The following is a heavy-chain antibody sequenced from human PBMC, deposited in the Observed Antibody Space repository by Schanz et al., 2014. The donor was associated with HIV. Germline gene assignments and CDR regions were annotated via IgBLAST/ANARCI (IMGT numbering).Heavy chain of an antibody. CDR3: TRAYCGADCSRFYYYGTDI. D-gene: IGHD2-21*02. J-gene: IGHJ6*02. CDR1: GYTFSDYD. CDR2: IVPIFGTT. Sequence: QVQLVQSGAEVKKPGASVRVSCETSGYTFSDYDINWVRQAPGQGLEWMGGIVPIFGTTNYAQRFQGRVSITADESTSTAYMELSGLRSEDTAVYYCTRAYCGADCSRFYYYGTDIWGQGTTVTVSS. V-gene: IGHV1-69*13.